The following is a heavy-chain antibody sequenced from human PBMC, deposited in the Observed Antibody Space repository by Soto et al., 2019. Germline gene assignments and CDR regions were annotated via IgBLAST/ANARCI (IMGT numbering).Heavy chain of an antibody. CDR3: ARDRRRITIFGVVGVYYYYGMDV. Sequence: ASVKVSCKASGYTFTSYYMHWVRQAPGQGLEWMGIINPSGGSTSYAQKFQGRVTMTRDTSTSTVYMELSSLISEDTAVYYCARDRRRITIFGVVGVYYYYGMDVWGQGTTVTVSS. CDR1: GYTFTSYY. CDR2: INPSGGST. J-gene: IGHJ6*02. D-gene: IGHD3-3*01. V-gene: IGHV1-46*01.